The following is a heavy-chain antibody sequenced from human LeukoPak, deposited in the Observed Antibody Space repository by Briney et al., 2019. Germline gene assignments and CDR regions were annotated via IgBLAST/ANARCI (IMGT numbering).Heavy chain of an antibody. CDR1: GGSISSYY. Sequence: SETLSLTCTVSGGSISSYYWSWIRQPPGKGLEWIGYIYYSGSTNYNPSLKSRVTISVDTSKNQFSLKLSSVTAADTAVYYCAGYGGNSDALDIWGQGTMVTVSS. CDR2: IYYSGST. V-gene: IGHV4-59*08. D-gene: IGHD4-23*01. CDR3: AGYGGNSDALDI. J-gene: IGHJ3*02.